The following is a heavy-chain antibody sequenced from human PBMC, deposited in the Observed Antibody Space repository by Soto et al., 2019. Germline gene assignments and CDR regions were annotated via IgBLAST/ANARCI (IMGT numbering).Heavy chain of an antibody. D-gene: IGHD6-13*01. V-gene: IGHV3-33*01. CDR1: GFTFSSFG. J-gene: IGHJ4*02. Sequence: PGGSLRLSCAASGFTFSSFGMHWVRQAPGKGLEWVAVIWYDGSNKYYADSVKGRFTISRDNSKNTLYLQMNSLRAEDTAVYYCARYIAAAGTHYFDYWGQGTLVTVSS. CDR2: IWYDGSNK. CDR3: ARYIAAAGTHYFDY.